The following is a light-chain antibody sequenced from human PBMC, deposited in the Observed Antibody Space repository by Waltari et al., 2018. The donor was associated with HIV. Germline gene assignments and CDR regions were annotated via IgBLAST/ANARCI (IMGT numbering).Light chain of an antibody. CDR3: QQSYTIPPT. Sequence: DIQMTQSPSSLSASVGDRVIITCRASQSIDTYLNWYQQKPGKATNLLIYATSNLQSGVPSRFSGRGSVTDFTLTISTLQPEDIATYYCQQSYTIPPTFGQGTKVEMK. V-gene: IGKV1-39*01. CDR1: QSIDTY. J-gene: IGKJ1*01. CDR2: ATS.